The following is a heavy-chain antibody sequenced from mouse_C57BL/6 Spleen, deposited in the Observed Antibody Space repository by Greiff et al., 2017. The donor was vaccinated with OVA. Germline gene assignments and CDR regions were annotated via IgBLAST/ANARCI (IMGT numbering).Heavy chain of an antibody. D-gene: IGHD4-1*01. Sequence: QVTLKESGPGILQSSQTLSLTCSFSGFSLSTSGMGLIWLRQPSGQGLEWLAHIYWDDDKRYNPSLMRRLTISKDTYRNQVFLKITRVDTADMATYSCARRPSNLDYFDYWGQGTTLTVSS. J-gene: IGHJ2*01. CDR1: GFSLSTSGMG. CDR2: IYWDDDK. CDR3: ARRPSNLDYFDY. V-gene: IGHV8-12*01.